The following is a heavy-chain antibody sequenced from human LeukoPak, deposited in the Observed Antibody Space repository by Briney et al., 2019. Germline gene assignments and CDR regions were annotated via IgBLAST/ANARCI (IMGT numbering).Heavy chain of an antibody. V-gene: IGHV3-23*01. J-gene: IGHJ5*02. Sequence: GGSLRLSCAASGFTFSSYAMSWVRQAPGKGLEWVSAISGSGGRTYYADSVKDRFTISRDNSKNTLYLQMNSLRAEDTAVYYCAKDRGYSGYDDTWGQGTLVTVSS. CDR1: GFTFSSYA. CDR2: ISGSGGRT. CDR3: AKDRGYSGYDDT. D-gene: IGHD5-12*01.